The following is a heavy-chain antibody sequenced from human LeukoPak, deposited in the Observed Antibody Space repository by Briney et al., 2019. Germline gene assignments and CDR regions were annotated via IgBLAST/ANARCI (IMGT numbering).Heavy chain of an antibody. D-gene: IGHD3-16*01. CDR3: VRGLSWGSYYFDY. CDR2: IYYSGST. J-gene: IGHJ4*02. CDR1: GGSISSYY. V-gene: IGHV4-59*01. Sequence: SETLSLTCTVSGGSISSYYWSWIRQPPGKGLEWIGYIYYSGSTNYNPSLKSRVTISVDTSKNQFSLKLSSVTAADTAVFYCVRGLSWGSYYFDYWGQGTLVTVSS.